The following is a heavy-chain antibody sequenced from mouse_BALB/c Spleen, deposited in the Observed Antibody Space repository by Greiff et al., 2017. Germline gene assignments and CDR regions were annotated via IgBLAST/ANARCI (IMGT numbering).Heavy chain of an antibody. J-gene: IGHJ3*01. Sequence: EVKLVESGGGLVQPGGSLKLSCAASGFTFSSYGMSWVRHTPDKRLELVATINSNGGSTYYPDSVKGRFTISRDNAKNTLYLQMSSLKSEDTAMYYCAREELGPWFAYWGQGTLVTVSA. CDR3: AREELGPWFAY. CDR1: GFTFSSYG. V-gene: IGHV5-6-3*01. CDR2: INSNGGST.